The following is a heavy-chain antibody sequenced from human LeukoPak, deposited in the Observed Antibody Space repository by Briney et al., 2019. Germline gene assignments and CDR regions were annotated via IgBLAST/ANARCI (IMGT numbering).Heavy chain of an antibody. V-gene: IGHV3-23*01. CDR3: AKGRERFEGRFDP. Sequence: GGSLRLSCAASGFTFSNYVMSWVRQAPGKGLEWVSVISGSGGSTYYADSVKGRFTISRDNSKNTLYLQMNSLRAEDTAVYYCAKGRERFEGRFDPWAREPWSPSPQ. CDR1: GFTFSNYV. D-gene: IGHD5-24*01. CDR2: ISGSGGST. J-gene: IGHJ5*02.